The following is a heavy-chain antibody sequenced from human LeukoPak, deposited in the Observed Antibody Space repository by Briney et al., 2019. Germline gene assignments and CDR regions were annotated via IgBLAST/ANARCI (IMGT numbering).Heavy chain of an antibody. J-gene: IGHJ4*02. D-gene: IGHD3-10*01. Sequence: GGSLRLSCAASGFTFSSYWMSWVRQAPGKGLEWVANIKQDGSEKYYVDSVKGRFTISRDNAKNSLYLQMNSLRAEDTAVYYCASTTPYGSGSYSYDYWGQGTLVTVSS. CDR2: IKQDGSEK. V-gene: IGHV3-7*01. CDR3: ASTTPYGSGSYSYDY. CDR1: GFTFSSYW.